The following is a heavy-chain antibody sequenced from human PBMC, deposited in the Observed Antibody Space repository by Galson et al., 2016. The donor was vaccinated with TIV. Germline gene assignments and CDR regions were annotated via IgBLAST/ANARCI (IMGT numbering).Heavy chain of an antibody. CDR3: ARQAGGVYGLDV. CDR2: IDPDDSET. D-gene: IGHD3-16*01. Sequence: QSGAEVKKPGEALKISCKGSGYPFSSWWIAWVRQMPGKGLEWMGKIDPDDSETRYSPSFQGQVTISVDKSTRTAFLQWRSLKASDTGMYYCARQAGGVYGLDVWGLGTTVIVS. CDR1: GYPFSSWW. V-gene: IGHV5-51*01. J-gene: IGHJ6*02.